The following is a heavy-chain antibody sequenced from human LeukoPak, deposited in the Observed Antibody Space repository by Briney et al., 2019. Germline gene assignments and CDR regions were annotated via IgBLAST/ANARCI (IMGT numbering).Heavy chain of an antibody. D-gene: IGHD6-13*01. V-gene: IGHV4-34*01. J-gene: IGHJ4*02. CDR1: GGSFSGYY. Sequence: PSETLSLTCAVYGGSFSGYYWSWIRQPPGKGLEWIGEINHSGSTNYNPSLKSRVTISVDTSKNQFSLKLSSVTAADTAVYYCARAPAYSSSWYKQRGTDFDYWGQGTLVTVSS. CDR3: ARAPAYSSSWYKQRGTDFDY. CDR2: INHSGST.